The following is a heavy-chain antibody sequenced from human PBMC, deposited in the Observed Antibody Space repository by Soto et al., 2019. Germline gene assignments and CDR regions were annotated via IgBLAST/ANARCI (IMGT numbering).Heavy chain of an antibody. V-gene: IGHV3-23*01. D-gene: IGHD3-10*01. CDR1: GFTFSSYA. CDR3: ANYGLFWVRVVPN. CDR2: ISGSGGST. Sequence: EVQLLESGGGLVQPGGSLRLSCAASGFTFSSYAMSWVRQAPGKGLEWVSAISGSGGSTYYADSVKGRFTISRDNSKNPMYLQMNRLRAEDTAVYYCANYGLFWVRVVPNWGQGTLVTVSS. J-gene: IGHJ4*02.